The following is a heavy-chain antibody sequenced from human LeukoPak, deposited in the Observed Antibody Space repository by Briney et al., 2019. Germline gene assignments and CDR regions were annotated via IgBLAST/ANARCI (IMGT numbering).Heavy chain of an antibody. CDR3: ARHAWSGYDILTGYLLGYAFDI. D-gene: IGHD3-9*01. CDR2: IYTSGST. V-gene: IGHV4-61*02. CDR1: GGSVSSGSYY. Sequence: PSQTLSLTCTVSGGSVSSGSYYWSWIRQPAGKGLEWIGRIYTSGSTNYNPSLKSRVTVSVDTSKNQFSLNLSSVTAADTAVYYCARHAWSGYDILTGYLLGYAFDIWGQGTMVTVSS. J-gene: IGHJ3*02.